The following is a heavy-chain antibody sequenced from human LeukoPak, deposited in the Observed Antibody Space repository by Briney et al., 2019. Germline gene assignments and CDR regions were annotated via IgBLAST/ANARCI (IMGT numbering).Heavy chain of an antibody. J-gene: IGHJ5*02. CDR1: GGSISSYS. D-gene: IGHD3-22*01. V-gene: IGHV4-59*01. CDR2: IYYIGAT. Sequence: SETLSLTCTVSGGSISSYSWSWIRQPPGKGLEWIGYIYYIGATDYNPSLKSRVTMSVDTSKNQFSLKLSSVTAADTAVYYCARDYGDHYDSSGYYYWFDPWGQGTLVTVSA. CDR3: ARDYGDHYDSSGYYYWFDP.